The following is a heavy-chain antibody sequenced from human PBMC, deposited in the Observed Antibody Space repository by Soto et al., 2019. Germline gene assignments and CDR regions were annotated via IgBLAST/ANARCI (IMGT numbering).Heavy chain of an antibody. Sequence: QSPTLSLPCGISGDSVSSTIVAWNWIRQSPSRGLEWLGRTYYRSKWYSDYAVSVKSRITVNADPSKNQFSPQLKSVTPEDTAVYYCARDPGIVATNFDYWGQGTLVSVSS. D-gene: IGHD5-12*01. V-gene: IGHV6-1*01. J-gene: IGHJ4*02. CDR2: TYYRSKWYS. CDR3: ARDPGIVATNFDY. CDR1: GDSVSSTIVA.